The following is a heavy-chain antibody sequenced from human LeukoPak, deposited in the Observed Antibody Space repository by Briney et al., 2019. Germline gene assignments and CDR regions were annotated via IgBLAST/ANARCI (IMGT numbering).Heavy chain of an antibody. Sequence: ASVKVSCKASGYTFTSYAMHWVRQAPGQRPEWMGWINAANGNTKYSQDFQGRVTMTEDTSTDTAYMELSSLRSEDTAVDYCATPAAAGDDAFDIWGQGTMVTVSS. D-gene: IGHD6-13*01. J-gene: IGHJ3*02. CDR3: ATPAAAGDDAFDI. V-gene: IGHV1-3*03. CDR2: INAANGNT. CDR1: GYTFTSYA.